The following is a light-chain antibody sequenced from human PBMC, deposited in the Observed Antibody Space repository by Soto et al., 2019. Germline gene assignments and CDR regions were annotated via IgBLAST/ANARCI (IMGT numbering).Light chain of an antibody. V-gene: IGLV1-44*01. CDR2: SND. Sequence: QSVLTQPPSASGTPGQRVTISCSGSSSNIGSNTVNWYQQLPGTAPKLLIYSNDQRPSGVPDRFSGSKSGTSASLAISGLQSEDEADYYCAVWDDNLSAWVFGGGTKLTVL. CDR1: SSNIGSNT. CDR3: AVWDDNLSAWV. J-gene: IGLJ3*02.